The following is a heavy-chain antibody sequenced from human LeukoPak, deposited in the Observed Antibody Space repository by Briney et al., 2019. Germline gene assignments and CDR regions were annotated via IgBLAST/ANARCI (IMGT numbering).Heavy chain of an antibody. CDR1: GFTVSSNY. CDR3: ARRSGIAVAGAFDY. CDR2: IHKNAIT. D-gene: IGHD6-19*01. Sequence: GGSLRLSCAASGFTVSSNYMTWVRQAPGKGPEWVSVIHKNAITYYADTVKGRFTISRDNSKNMLYLQMNSLRAEDTAVYYCARRSGIAVAGAFDYWGQGTLVTVSS. V-gene: IGHV3-53*01. J-gene: IGHJ4*02.